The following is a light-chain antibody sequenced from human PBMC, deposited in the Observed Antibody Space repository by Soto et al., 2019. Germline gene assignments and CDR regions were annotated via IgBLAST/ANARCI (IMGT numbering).Light chain of an antibody. V-gene: IGLV2-23*02. CDR2: EVT. CDR1: SDIGNYNL. Sequence: QSALAQPASVSGSPGQSVTISCSGSDIGNYNLVSWYQHLPGRAPKLLIFEVTMRPSGISDRFSGSKSASTASLTISGLQAEEEGDYYCDSYAGSRTYVFGSGTKGTVL. J-gene: IGLJ1*01. CDR3: DSYAGSRTYV.